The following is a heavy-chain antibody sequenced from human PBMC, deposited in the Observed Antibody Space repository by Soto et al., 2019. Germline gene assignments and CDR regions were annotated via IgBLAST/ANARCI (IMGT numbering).Heavy chain of an antibody. CDR1: GFTFSDYA. CDR2: ISGSGVST. CDR3: ARDRSSISPYYFDY. J-gene: IGHJ4*02. V-gene: IGHV3-23*01. Sequence: PGGSLTLSCAASGFTFSDYALSWVRQAPGKGLEWVSSISGSGVSTYYADSVKGRFTISRDNSKNTLSLQMNSLRVEDTAVYYCARDRSSISPYYFDYWGQGTLVTVSS. D-gene: IGHD6-13*01.